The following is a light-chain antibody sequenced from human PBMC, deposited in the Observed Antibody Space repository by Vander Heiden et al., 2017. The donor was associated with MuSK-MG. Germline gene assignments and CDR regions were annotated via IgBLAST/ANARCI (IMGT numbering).Light chain of an antibody. CDR1: SSNIGSNY. J-gene: IGLJ1*01. Sequence: TISCSGSSSNIGSNYVYWYQQLPGTAPKLLIYRNNQRPSGVPGRFSGSKSGTSASLAISGLRSEDEADYYWAAWDDSLSGYVFGTGTKVTVL. CDR2: RNN. CDR3: AAWDDSLSGYV. V-gene: IGLV1-47*01.